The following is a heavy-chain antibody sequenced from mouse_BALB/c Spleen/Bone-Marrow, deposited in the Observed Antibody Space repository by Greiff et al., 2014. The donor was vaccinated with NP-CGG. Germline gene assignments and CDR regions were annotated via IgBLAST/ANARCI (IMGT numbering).Heavy chain of an antibody. Sequence: VQLKQSGPELMKPGASVKISCKASGYLFTSYYMHWVKQSHGESLEWIGYFDPFNGGTSYNQKFKGKATLTVDKSSSTAYMHLSSLTSEDPAVYSCARSYDGYPYAMNYWGQGTSVTVSS. CDR3: ARSYDGYPYAMNY. V-gene: IGHV1S135*01. D-gene: IGHD2-3*01. CDR1: GYLFTSYY. J-gene: IGHJ4*01. CDR2: FDPFNGGT.